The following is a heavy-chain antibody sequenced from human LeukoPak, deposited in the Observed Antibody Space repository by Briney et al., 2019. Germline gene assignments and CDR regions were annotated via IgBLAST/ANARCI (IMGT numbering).Heavy chain of an antibody. CDR1: GGSISSSSYY. CDR2: IYYSGST. J-gene: IGHJ6*02. V-gene: IGHV4-39*01. CDR3: ARGRIGGYYYYYGMDV. Sequence: SETLSLTCTVSGGSISSSSYYWGWIRQPPGKGLEWIGSIYYSGSTYYIPSLKSRVTISVDTSKNQFSLKLSSVTAADTAVYYCARGRIGGYYYYYGMDVWGQGTTVTVSS.